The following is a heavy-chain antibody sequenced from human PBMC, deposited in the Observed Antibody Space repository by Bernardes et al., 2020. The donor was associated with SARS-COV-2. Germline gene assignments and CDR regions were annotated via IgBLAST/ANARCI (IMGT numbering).Heavy chain of an antibody. CDR1: GGSISSYY. V-gene: IGHV4-59*01. CDR2: IHSSGST. CDR3: AREVRSSSSEWYFDL. D-gene: IGHD6-6*01. J-gene: IGHJ2*01. Sequence: SETLSLTCTVSGGSISSYYCNWIRQSPGKGLEWIGYIHSSGSTKYNPSLQSRVTISIDPSKNQFSLNLSSVTAADTALYYCAREVRSSSSEWYFDLWGRGTLVTVSS.